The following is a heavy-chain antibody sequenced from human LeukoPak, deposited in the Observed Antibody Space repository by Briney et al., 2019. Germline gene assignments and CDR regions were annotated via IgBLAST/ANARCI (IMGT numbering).Heavy chain of an antibody. V-gene: IGHV4-39*07. Sequence: SETLSLTCTVSGGSISSSSYYWGWIRQPPGKGLEWIGSICYSGSTYYNPSLKSRVTISVDTSKNQFSLKLSSVTAADTAVYYCARSNLYSSGWVRLDWGQGTLVTVSS. D-gene: IGHD6-19*01. CDR3: ARSNLYSSGWVRLD. CDR2: ICYSGST. CDR1: GGSISSSSYY. J-gene: IGHJ4*02.